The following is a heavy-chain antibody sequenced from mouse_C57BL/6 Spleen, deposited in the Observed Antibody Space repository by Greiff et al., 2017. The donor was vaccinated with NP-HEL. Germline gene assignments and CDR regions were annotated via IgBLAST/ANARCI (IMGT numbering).Heavy chain of an antibody. V-gene: IGHV14-2*01. J-gene: IGHJ2*01. D-gene: IGHD1-1*01. CDR1: GFNIKDYY. CDR2: IDPEDGET. Sequence: EVKLVESGAELVKPGASVKLSCTASGFNIKDYYMHWVKQRTEQGLEWIGRIDPEDGETKYAPKFQGKATITADTSSNTAYLQLSSLTSEDTAVYYCARGPITTVVATGDYWGQGTTLTVSS. CDR3: ARGPITTVVATGDY.